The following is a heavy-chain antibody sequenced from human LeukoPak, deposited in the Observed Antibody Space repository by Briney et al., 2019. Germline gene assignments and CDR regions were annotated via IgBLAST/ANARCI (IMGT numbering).Heavy chain of an antibody. CDR1: GFTLSSYA. Sequence: GRSLRLSCAASGFTLSSYAMHWVRQAPGKGLEWVAVISYDGSNKYYADSVKGRFTISRDNSKNTLYLQMNSLRAEDTAVYYCARDPHIVVVPAAGGAFDIWGQGTMVTVSS. D-gene: IGHD2-2*01. CDR3: ARDPHIVVVPAAGGAFDI. J-gene: IGHJ3*02. V-gene: IGHV3-30*04. CDR2: ISYDGSNK.